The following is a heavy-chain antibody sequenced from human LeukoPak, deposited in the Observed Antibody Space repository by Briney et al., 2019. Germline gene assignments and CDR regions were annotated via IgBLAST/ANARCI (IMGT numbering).Heavy chain of an antibody. Sequence: ASVKVSCKASGYTFTGYYMHWVRQAPGQGLEWMGWINPNSGGTNYAQKFQGRVTMTRDTSISTAYMELRSLRSDDTAVYYCARDLQAFYDSSGYSQPPGIDPWGQGTLVTVSS. D-gene: IGHD3-22*01. V-gene: IGHV1-2*02. CDR1: GYTFTGYY. J-gene: IGHJ5*02. CDR2: INPNSGGT. CDR3: ARDLQAFYDSSGYSQPPGIDP.